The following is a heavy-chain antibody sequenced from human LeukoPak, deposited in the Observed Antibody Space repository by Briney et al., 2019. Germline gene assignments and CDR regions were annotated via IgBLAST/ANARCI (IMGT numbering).Heavy chain of an antibody. CDR2: IYGNDDK. D-gene: IGHD6-19*01. CDR3: AHRRFSGDFDY. Sequence: SGPTLGKPTQALTLTCTFSGLSLSTSAMGVGWIRQPSANPLEFLALIYGNDDKRYSPSLKSRLTITKDTSKDQVVLTMTDVGSVDTATYYCAHRRFSGDFDYWGQGTLVTVSS. J-gene: IGHJ4*02. V-gene: IGHV2-5*01. CDR1: GLSLSTSAMG.